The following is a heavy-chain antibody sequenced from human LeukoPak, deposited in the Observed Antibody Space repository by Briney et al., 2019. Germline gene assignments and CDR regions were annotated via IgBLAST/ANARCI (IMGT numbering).Heavy chain of an antibody. J-gene: IGHJ3*01. Sequence: GGSLRLSCAASGFTFSTYWMHWVRQAPGKGLVWVSHINSDGSTTAYADSVKGRFTISRDNAKNTLFLQMNSLRAEDTAVYYCARALGSGSSTWGQGTMVTVSS. CDR1: GFTFSTYW. CDR2: INSDGSTT. V-gene: IGHV3-74*01. CDR3: ARALGSGSST. D-gene: IGHD3-10*01.